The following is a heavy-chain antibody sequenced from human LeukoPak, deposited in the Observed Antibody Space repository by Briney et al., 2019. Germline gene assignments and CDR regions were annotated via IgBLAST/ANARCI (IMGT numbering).Heavy chain of an antibody. CDR3: ANALGAHYFGS. J-gene: IGHJ4*02. D-gene: IGHD1-26*01. CDR2: IKQYGSET. V-gene: IGHV3-7*05. CDR1: GFTFSTYW. Sequence: PGGSLRLSSAASGFTFSTYWMSWVHQAPGKGPEWVANIKQYGSETYYVDSVRGRFTISRDDAKSSLFLQMNSLRAEDTAVYYCANALGAHYFGSWGQGTLVTVSS.